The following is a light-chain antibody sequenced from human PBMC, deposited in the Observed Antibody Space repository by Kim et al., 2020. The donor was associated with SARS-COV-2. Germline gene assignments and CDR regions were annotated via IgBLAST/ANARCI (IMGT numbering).Light chain of an antibody. CDR3: QQYGSSPYT. J-gene: IGKJ2*01. V-gene: IGKV3-20*01. Sequence: LSQGERATLSGRASQSVSKNYLAWYQQKPGQAPRLLIYGASSRATGIPDRFSGSGSGTDFILTISRLEPEDFAVYYCQQYGSSPYTLGQGTKLEI. CDR2: GAS. CDR1: QSVSKNY.